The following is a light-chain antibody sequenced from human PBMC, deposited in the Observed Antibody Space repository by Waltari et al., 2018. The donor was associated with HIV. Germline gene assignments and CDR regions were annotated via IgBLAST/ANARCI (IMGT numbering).Light chain of an antibody. CDR1: QSVSSNY. CDR2: GAS. Sequence: EIVLTQSPGTLSLSPGERATLSCRASQSVSSNYLAWYQQKPGQPPRLLIYGASNRATGIPDRVSGSGSGTDFTLTISRLEPEDFAVYYCQQYGRSDPLTFGGRTKVEIK. CDR3: QQYGRSDPLT. V-gene: IGKV3-20*01. J-gene: IGKJ4*01.